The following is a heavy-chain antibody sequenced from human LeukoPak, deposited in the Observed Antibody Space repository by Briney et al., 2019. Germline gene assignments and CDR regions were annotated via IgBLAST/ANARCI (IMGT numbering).Heavy chain of an antibody. CDR2: INPNSGGT. Sequence: ASVKVSCKASGYTFTGYYMHWVRQAPGQGLEWMGWINPNSGGTNYAQKFQGRVTMSRDTSISTAYMELSRLRSDDTAVYYCAREEGGLYGSGSYSFDYWGQGTLVTVSS. J-gene: IGHJ4*02. V-gene: IGHV1-2*02. D-gene: IGHD3-10*01. CDR3: AREEGGLYGSGSYSFDY. CDR1: GYTFTGYY.